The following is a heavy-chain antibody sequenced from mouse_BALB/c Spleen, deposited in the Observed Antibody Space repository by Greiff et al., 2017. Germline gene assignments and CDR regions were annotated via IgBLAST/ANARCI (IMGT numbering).Heavy chain of an antibody. V-gene: IGHV1-67*01. D-gene: IGHD1-1*01. Sequence: LQQSGPELVRPGVSVKISCKGSSYTFTDYAMHWVKQSHAKSLEWIGVISTYYGNTNYNQKFKGKATMTVDKSSSTAYMELARLTSEDSAVYYCARGDYGSSPFDVWGAGTTVTVSS. J-gene: IGHJ1*01. CDR1: SYTFTDYA. CDR3: ARGDYGSSPFDV. CDR2: ISTYYGNT.